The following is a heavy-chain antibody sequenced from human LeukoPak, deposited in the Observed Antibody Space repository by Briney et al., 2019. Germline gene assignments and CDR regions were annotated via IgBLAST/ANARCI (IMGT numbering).Heavy chain of an antibody. D-gene: IGHD3-10*01. CDR3: ARSELLWFGGVNSGFDY. CDR2: IYYSGST. Sequence: PSETLSLTCTVSGGSISPYYWSWIRQPPGKGLEWIGYIYYSGSTNYNPSLKSRVTISLDTSKSQFSLKLSSVTAADTAVYYCARSELLWFGGVNSGFDYWGQGTLVTVSS. CDR1: GGSISPYY. V-gene: IGHV4-59*01. J-gene: IGHJ4*02.